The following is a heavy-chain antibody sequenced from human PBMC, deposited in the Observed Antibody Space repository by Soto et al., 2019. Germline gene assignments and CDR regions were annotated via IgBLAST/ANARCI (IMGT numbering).Heavy chain of an antibody. CDR1: GGTSHTYT. J-gene: IGHJ4*02. CDR3: ATWTSYSGSYCFDY. V-gene: IGHV1-69*06. D-gene: IGHD1-26*01. Sequence: QVQLVQSGAEVKKPGSSVKVSCEAFGGTSHTYTINWERQAPGQGLEWIGQIIPKYDSVNYAQSFQGRVTISADKSTNTAYMELSSLRSEDTALYYCATWTSYSGSYCFDYWGQGTLVIVSS. CDR2: IIPKYDSV.